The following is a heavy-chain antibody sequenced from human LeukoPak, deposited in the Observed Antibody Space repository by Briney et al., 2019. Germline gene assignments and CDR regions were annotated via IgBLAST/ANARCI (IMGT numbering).Heavy chain of an antibody. J-gene: IGHJ6*03. Sequence: PGGSLRLSCAASGFTLSSYGMHWVRQAPGKGLEYVSAISSNGDSTYYANSVKGRFTISRDNSKNTVYLQMGSLRGEDAAVYYCSRSTATVIIMDVWGKGTTVTVSS. CDR2: ISSNGDST. CDR1: GFTLSSYG. D-gene: IGHD5-18*01. CDR3: SRSTATVIIMDV. V-gene: IGHV3-64*01.